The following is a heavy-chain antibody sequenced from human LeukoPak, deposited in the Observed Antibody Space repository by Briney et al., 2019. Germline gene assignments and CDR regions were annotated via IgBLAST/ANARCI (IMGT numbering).Heavy chain of an antibody. Sequence: GGSLRLSCAASGFTFSSYAMSWVRQAPGKGLEWVSAISGSGGSTYYADCVKGRFTISRDNSKNTLYLQVNSLRAEDTAVYYCANAMVRGVISRFDYWGQGTLVTVSS. CDR2: ISGSGGST. J-gene: IGHJ4*02. D-gene: IGHD3-10*01. V-gene: IGHV3-23*01. CDR3: ANAMVRGVISRFDY. CDR1: GFTFSSYA.